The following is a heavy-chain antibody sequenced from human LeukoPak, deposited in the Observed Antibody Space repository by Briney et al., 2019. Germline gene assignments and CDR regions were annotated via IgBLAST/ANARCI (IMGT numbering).Heavy chain of an antibody. CDR1: GLIFSACG. D-gene: IGHD3-10*01. CDR3: AKDTVGVRGPYYFDY. J-gene: IGHJ4*02. Sequence: GGSLRLSCATSGLIFSACGMHWARQAPGKGLEWVAFIWSDGSNKYYADSVKGRFTISRDNSKNTLYLQMNSLRAEDTAVYYCAKDTVGVRGPYYFDYWGQGTLVTVSS. CDR2: IWSDGSNK. V-gene: IGHV3-30*02.